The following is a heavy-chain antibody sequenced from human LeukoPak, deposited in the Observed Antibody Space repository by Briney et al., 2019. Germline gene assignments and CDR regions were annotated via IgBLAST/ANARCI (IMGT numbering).Heavy chain of an antibody. CDR2: IYYSGST. D-gene: IGHD2-21*02. CDR1: GGSISSYY. V-gene: IGHV4-59*01. J-gene: IGHJ6*02. CDR3: ARLIGFNCGGDCYQAIGYGMDV. Sequence: SETLSLTCTVSGGSISSYYWSWIRQPPGRGPEWIGYIYYSGSTNYNPSLESRVTISIDTSKNQFSLKLSSVTAADTAVYYCARLIGFNCGGDCYQAIGYGMDVWGQGTTVTVSS.